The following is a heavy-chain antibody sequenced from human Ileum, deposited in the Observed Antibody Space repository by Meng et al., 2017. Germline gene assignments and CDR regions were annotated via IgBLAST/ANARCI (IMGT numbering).Heavy chain of an antibody. CDR1: GLTFSNAW. J-gene: IGHJ4*01. D-gene: IGHD3-10*01. Sequence: GESLKISCAASGLTFSNAWMSWVRQAPGKGLEWVGRIDSKTSGATTFYAGSVRGRLTISRDDSKNTLYLEMSSLKTEDTGVYYCTTGSGAHTIDHWGQGALVTVSS. CDR3: TTGSGAHTIDH. CDR2: IDSKTSGATT. V-gene: IGHV3-15*04.